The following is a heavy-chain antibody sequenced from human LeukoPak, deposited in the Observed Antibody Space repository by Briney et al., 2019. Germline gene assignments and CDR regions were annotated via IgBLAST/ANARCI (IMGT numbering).Heavy chain of an antibody. Sequence: ASVKVSCKASGYTFTSYGISWVRQAPGQGLEWMGWISAYNGNTNYAQKLQGRVTMTTDISTSTAYMELRSLRSDDTAVYYCARAYSSGWYFPATDAFDIWGQGTMVTVSS. CDR3: ARAYSSGWYFPATDAFDI. CDR2: ISAYNGNT. V-gene: IGHV1-18*01. D-gene: IGHD6-19*01. J-gene: IGHJ3*02. CDR1: GYTFTSYG.